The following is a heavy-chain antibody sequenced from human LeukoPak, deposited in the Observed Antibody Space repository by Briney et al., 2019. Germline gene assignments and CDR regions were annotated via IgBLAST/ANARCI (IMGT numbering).Heavy chain of an antibody. CDR2: IYYSGST. V-gene: IGHV4-39*01. J-gene: IGHJ4*02. CDR1: GGSISSSSYY. Sequence: PSETLSLTCTVSGGSISSSSYYWGWIRQPPGKGLEWIGSIYYSGSTYYNPSLKSRVTISVDTSKNQFSLKLSSVTAADTAVYYCARQWSSGWYDREVFDYWGQGTLVTVSS. CDR3: ARQWSSGWYDREVFDY. D-gene: IGHD6-19*01.